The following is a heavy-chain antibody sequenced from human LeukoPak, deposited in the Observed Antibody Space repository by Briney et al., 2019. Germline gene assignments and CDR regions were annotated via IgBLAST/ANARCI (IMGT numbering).Heavy chain of an antibody. V-gene: IGHV3-33*01. CDR1: GFTFSSYG. J-gene: IGHJ6*03. CDR2: IWYDGSNK. Sequence: GGSLRLSCAASGFTFSSYGMHWVRQAPGKGLEWVAVIWYDGSNKYYADSVKGRFTISRDNSKNTLYLQMNSLRAEDTAVYYCARDEQLWLKTHYYYYMDVWGKGTTVTVSS. CDR3: ARDEQLWLKTHYYYYMDV. D-gene: IGHD5-18*01.